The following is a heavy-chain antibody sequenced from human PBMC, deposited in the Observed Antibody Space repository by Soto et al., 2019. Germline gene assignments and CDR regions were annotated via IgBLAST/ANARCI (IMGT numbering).Heavy chain of an antibody. CDR3: ARVTGGSGSYYARRIFDY. Sequence: SETLSLTCTVSGGSISSGGYYWSWIRQHPGKGLEWIGYIYYSGSAYYNPSLKSRVTISVDTSKNQFSLKLSSVTAADTAVYYCARVTGGSGSYYARRIFDYWGQGTLVTVSS. V-gene: IGHV4-31*03. CDR1: GGSISSGGYY. D-gene: IGHD3-10*01. J-gene: IGHJ4*02. CDR2: IYYSGSA.